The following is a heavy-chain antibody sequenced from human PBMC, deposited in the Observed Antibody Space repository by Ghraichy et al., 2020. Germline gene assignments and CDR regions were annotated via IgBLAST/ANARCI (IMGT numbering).Heavy chain of an antibody. CDR3: ARVWDDYDYVWGSYRNDAFDI. D-gene: IGHD3-16*02. CDR1: GGSISSSSYY. V-gene: IGHV4-39*01. CDR2: IYYSGST. Sequence: SETLSLTCTVSGGSISSSSYYWGWIRQPPGKGLEWIGSIYYSGSTYYNPSLKSRVTISVDTSKNQFSLKLSSVTAADTAVYYCARVWDDYDYVWGSYRNDAFDIWGQGTMVTGSS. J-gene: IGHJ3*02.